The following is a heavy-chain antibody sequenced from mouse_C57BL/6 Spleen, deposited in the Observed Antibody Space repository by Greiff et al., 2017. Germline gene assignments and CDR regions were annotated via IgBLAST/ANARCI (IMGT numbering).Heavy chain of an antibody. J-gene: IGHJ4*01. D-gene: IGHD2-5*01. CDR3: AREAYSNYAMEY. CDR1: GYTFTSYW. CDR2: IDPSDSET. Sequence: VQLQQPGAELVRPGSSVKLSCKASGYTFTSYWMHWVKQRPIQGLEWIGNIDPSDSETHYNQKFKDKATLTVDKSSSTAYMQLSSLTSEDSAVDYCAREAYSNYAMEYWGQGTSVTVSS. V-gene: IGHV1-52*01.